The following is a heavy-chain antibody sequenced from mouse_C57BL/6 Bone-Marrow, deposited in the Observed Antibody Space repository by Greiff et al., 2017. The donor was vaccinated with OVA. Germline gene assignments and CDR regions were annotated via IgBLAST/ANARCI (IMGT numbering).Heavy chain of an antibody. V-gene: IGHV5-12*01. CDR2: ISNGGGST. CDR3: ARHGYYGSSYQAWFAY. Sequence: EVMLVESGGGLVQPGGSLKLSCAASGFTFSDYYMYWVRQTPEKRLEWVAYISNGGGSTYYPDTVKGRFTISRDNAKNTLYLQMSRLKSEDTAMYYCARHGYYGSSYQAWFAYWGQGTLVTVSA. J-gene: IGHJ3*01. CDR1: GFTFSDYY. D-gene: IGHD1-1*01.